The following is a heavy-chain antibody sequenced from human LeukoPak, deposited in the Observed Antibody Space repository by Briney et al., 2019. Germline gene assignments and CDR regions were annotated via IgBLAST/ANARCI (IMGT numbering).Heavy chain of an antibody. Sequence: ASVKVSCKASGYTFTGYYMHWVRQAPGQGLEWMGWINPNSGGTNYAQKFQGRVTMTRDTSISTAYMELSRLRSDDTAVYYCARDLVSSSGSYWGGFDYWGQGTLVTVSS. D-gene: IGHD1-26*01. CDR1: GYTFTGYY. CDR3: ARDLVSSSGSYWGGFDY. CDR2: INPNSGGT. J-gene: IGHJ4*02. V-gene: IGHV1-2*02.